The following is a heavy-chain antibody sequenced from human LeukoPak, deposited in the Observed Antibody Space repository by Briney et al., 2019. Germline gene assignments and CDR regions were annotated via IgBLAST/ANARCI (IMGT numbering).Heavy chain of an antibody. J-gene: IGHJ5*02. CDR3: ARDQGRGIRGDPPLNWFDP. CDR1: GGSISSGDYY. V-gene: IGHV4-30-4*01. CDR2: IYYSGST. D-gene: IGHD4-17*01. Sequence: SETLSLTCTVSGGSISSGDYYWSWIRQPPGKGLEWIGYIYYSGSTYYNPSLKSRVTLSVDTSKNQFSLKLSSVTAADTAVYYCARDQGRGIRGDPPLNWFDPWGQGTLVTVSS.